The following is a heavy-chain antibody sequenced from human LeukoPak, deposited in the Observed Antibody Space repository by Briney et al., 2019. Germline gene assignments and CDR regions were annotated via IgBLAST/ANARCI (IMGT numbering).Heavy chain of an antibody. J-gene: IGHJ6*03. CDR3: ARARAARNLLYQKYYYMDV. D-gene: IGHD6-6*01. V-gene: IGHV7-4-1*02. Sequence: VASVKVSCKASGYTFTSYAMNWVRQAPGQGLEWMGWINTNTGNPTYAQGFTGRFVFSLDTSVSTAYLQISSLKAEDTAVYYCARARAARNLLYQKYYYMDVWGKGTTVTVSS. CDR1: GYTFTSYA. CDR2: INTNTGNP.